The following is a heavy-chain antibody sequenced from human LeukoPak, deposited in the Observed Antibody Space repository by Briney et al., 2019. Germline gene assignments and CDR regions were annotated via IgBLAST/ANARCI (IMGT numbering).Heavy chain of an antibody. Sequence: PSETLSLTCILSAGSTISYYWSWIRQPHGEGLERNGYSYYSGSTNYNPCLKSRVTISVDTSTNQFSLKLSSVTAADTAVYYCARGYSYGYGDAFDIWGQGTMVTVSS. D-gene: IGHD5-18*01. CDR2: SYYSGST. CDR3: ARGYSYGYGDAFDI. J-gene: IGHJ3*02. V-gene: IGHV4-59*01. CDR1: AGSTISYY.